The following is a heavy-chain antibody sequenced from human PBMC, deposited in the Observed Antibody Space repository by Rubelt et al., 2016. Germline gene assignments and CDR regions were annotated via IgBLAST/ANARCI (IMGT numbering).Heavy chain of an antibody. V-gene: IGHV4-38-2*02. D-gene: IGHD6-13*01. Sequence: QVQLQESGPGLVKPSETLSLTCTVSGDSISSGYFWGWIRQPPGKGLEWIGTISHSGGTFYSPSLKSRVHISADTSKNQLSLKLGSVTAADTAVYYCARVHRTAAGRPFDNWGQGILVAVSS. CDR3: ARVHRTAAGRPFDN. CDR1: GDSISSGYF. J-gene: IGHJ4*02. CDR2: ISHSGGT.